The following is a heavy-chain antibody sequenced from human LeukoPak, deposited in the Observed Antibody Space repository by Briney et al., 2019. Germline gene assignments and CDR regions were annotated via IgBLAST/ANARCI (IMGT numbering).Heavy chain of an antibody. Sequence: SETLSLTCTVSGGSISSYYWSWIRQPPGKGLEWIGYIYNSGSTKYNPSLESRVTISLDTSKNQFSLKLSSLTAADTAVYYCARRTWEWGFFDNWGQGTLVTVSS. V-gene: IGHV4-59*01. CDR1: GGSISSYY. J-gene: IGHJ4*02. CDR3: ARRTWEWGFFDN. CDR2: IYNSGST. D-gene: IGHD3-3*01.